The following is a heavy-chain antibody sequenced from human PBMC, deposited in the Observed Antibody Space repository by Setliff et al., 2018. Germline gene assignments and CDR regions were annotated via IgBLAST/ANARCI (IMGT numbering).Heavy chain of an antibody. CDR3: ARHEFVGGYYGSVTYRHFDY. CDR1: GDSISSTSYQ. V-gene: IGHV4-39*01. D-gene: IGHD3-10*01. CDR2: IYYTGTA. J-gene: IGHJ4*02. Sequence: SETLSLTCTVSGDSISSTSYQWGWVRQPPGKGLEWIGSIYYTGTAYYNPSLKSRVTLSVDTSKNQFSLQVTSLAATDTALYFCARHEFVGGYYGSVTYRHFDYWGQGILVTVSS.